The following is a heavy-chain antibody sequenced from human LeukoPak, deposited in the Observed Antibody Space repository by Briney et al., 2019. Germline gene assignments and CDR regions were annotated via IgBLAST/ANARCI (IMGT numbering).Heavy chain of an antibody. D-gene: IGHD2-2*01. CDR1: GGSISSYY. CDR2: IYYSGST. CDR3: ASLVVPAAKSGGAFDI. Sequence: SETLSLTCTVPGGSISSYYWSWIRQPPGKGLEWIGYIYYSGSTNYNPSLKSRVTISVDTSKNQFSLKLSSVTAADTAVYYCASLVVPAAKSGGAFDIWGQGTMVTVSS. V-gene: IGHV4-59*01. J-gene: IGHJ3*02.